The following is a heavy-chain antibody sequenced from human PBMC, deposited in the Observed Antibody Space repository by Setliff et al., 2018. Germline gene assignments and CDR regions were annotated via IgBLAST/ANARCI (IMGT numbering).Heavy chain of an antibody. D-gene: IGHD3-22*01. V-gene: IGHV2-5*02. Sequence: ASGPTLVNPTQTLTLTCTFSGFSLSTSGVGVGWIRQPPGKALEWLALIYWDDDKRYSPSLKSRLTITKDTSKNQVVLTMTNMDPVDTATYYCAHSTDYYDSSGYYSPYYFDYWGQGTLVTVSS. CDR2: IYWDDDK. CDR3: AHSTDYYDSSGYYSPYYFDY. J-gene: IGHJ4*02. CDR1: GFSLSTSGVG.